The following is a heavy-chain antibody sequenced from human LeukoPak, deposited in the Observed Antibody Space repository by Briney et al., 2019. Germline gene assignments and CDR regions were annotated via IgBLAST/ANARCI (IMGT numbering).Heavy chain of an antibody. CDR2: INPKRGDT. CDR1: GYTLTDYW. V-gene: IGHV1-2*02. Sequence: ASVKVSCKASGYTLTDYWMHWVRQAPGPGLEWMGWINPKRGDTDYAQKFQGRVSMTRDTSISTAYMELNRLTSDDTAVYYCARDYYGMDVWGQGTTVTVSS. CDR3: ARDYYGMDV. J-gene: IGHJ6*02.